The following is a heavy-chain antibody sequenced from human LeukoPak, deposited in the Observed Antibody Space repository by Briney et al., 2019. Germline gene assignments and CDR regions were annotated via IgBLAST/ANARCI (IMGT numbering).Heavy chain of an antibody. D-gene: IGHD1-26*01. CDR2: IYTSGST. CDR1: GGSISSYY. V-gene: IGHV4-4*09. J-gene: IGHJ6*02. Sequence: SETLSLTCTVSGGSISSYYWSWIRQPPGKGLEWIGNIYTSGSTNYNPSLKSRVTISVDTSKNQFSLKLSSVTAADTAVYYCARGRDSGSFDYYYYYGMDVWGQGTTVTVSS. CDR3: ARGRDSGSFDYYYYYGMDV.